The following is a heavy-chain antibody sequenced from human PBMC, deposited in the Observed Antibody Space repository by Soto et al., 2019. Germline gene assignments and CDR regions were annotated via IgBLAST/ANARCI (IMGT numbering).Heavy chain of an antibody. CDR2: ISASGGDT. Sequence: GGSLRLSCVASRFTFTSYAMSWVRQAPGKGLEWVASISASGGDTIHADSVTGRLTISRDNSKNTLYLQMNSLRAEDTAVYYCGNDVGSDRLFRGAVDHWGQGTQVTVSS. V-gene: IGHV3-23*01. CDR3: GNDVGSDRLFRGAVDH. CDR1: RFTFTSYA. J-gene: IGHJ4*02. D-gene: IGHD3-16*02.